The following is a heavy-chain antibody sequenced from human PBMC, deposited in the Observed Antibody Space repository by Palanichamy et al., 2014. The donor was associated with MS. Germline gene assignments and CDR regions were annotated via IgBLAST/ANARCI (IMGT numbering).Heavy chain of an antibody. CDR3: GRESWFDP. J-gene: IGHJ5*02. V-gene: IGHV3-23*01. CDR1: GLSFRGYA. Sequence: EVHLLESGGDLVQPGGSLRLSCAASGLSFRGYAMSWVRQAPGKGLEWVSLISTSGGSTYYADSVKGRFTISRDNSKNTLYLQMNSLRAEDTAVYYCGRESWFDPWGQGTLVTASS. CDR2: ISTSGGST.